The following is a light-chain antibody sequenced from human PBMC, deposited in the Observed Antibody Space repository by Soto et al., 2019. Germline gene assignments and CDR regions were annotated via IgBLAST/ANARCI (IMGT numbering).Light chain of an antibody. CDR3: QQLHSHPFT. Sequence: DIQLTQSPSFLSASVGDRVTITCRASQGISSYLAWYQQKPGKAPKLLIYAASTLQSGVPSRFSGSGSGTEFTLTITSLQPEDFATHYCQQLHSHPFTFGQGTKLEIK. CDR2: AAS. CDR1: QGISSY. J-gene: IGKJ2*01. V-gene: IGKV1-9*01.